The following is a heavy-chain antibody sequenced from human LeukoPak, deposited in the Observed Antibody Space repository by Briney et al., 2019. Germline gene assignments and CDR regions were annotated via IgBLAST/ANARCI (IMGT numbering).Heavy chain of an antibody. Sequence: GASVKVSCKASGYTFTSYYMHWVRQAPGQGLEWMGIINPSGGSTSYAQKFQGRVTMTRDMSTSTVYMELSSLRSEDTAVYYCARDSGIVGAKGAFDIWGQGTMVTVSS. J-gene: IGHJ3*02. V-gene: IGHV1-46*01. CDR3: ARDSGIVGAKGAFDI. D-gene: IGHD1-26*01. CDR1: GYTFTSYY. CDR2: INPSGGST.